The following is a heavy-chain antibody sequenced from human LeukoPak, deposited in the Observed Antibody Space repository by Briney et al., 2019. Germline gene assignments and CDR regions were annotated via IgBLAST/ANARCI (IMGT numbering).Heavy chain of an antibody. Sequence: SEALFLTCTASGGFIISSSCFWGGSRPPPGEGVECIGSRYYSGNTYYTQSLKSRVTISVDTSKNLFYLQLNSLTAADTAVYYCARHQTVVVTWCQGTLVTVSS. CDR2: RYYSGNT. CDR3: ARHQTVVVT. V-gene: IGHV4-39*01. J-gene: IGHJ5*02. D-gene: IGHD2-15*01. CDR1: GGFIISSSCF.